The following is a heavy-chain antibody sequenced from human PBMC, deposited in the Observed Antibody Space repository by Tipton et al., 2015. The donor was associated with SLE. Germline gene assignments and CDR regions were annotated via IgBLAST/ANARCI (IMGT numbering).Heavy chain of an antibody. J-gene: IGHJ4*02. CDR3: AKGRDPVTPDC. D-gene: IGHD4-17*01. CDR2: VISSGGST. CDR1: GFTFSSYG. V-gene: IGHV3-23*01. Sequence: SLRLSCAASGFTFSSYGMSWVRQAPGKGLEWVSAVISSGGSTYYADSVKGRFIISRDNSKNTLYLQMNSLRAEDTAVYFCAKGRDPVTPDCWGQGTLVTVSS.